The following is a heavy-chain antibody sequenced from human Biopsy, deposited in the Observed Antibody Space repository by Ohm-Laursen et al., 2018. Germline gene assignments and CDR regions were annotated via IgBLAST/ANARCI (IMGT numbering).Heavy chain of an antibody. Sequence: SVKVSCNASGGTFSSSAITWVRQAPGQGLEWMGGIIGILRTAHYAQKFQGRVTITADEFMSTAYMELSSLRSEDTAVYYCARGGGYNWNNGWFDPWGQGTLVTVPS. D-gene: IGHD1/OR15-1a*01. CDR2: IIGILRTA. V-gene: IGHV1-69*13. CDR3: ARGGGYNWNNGWFDP. CDR1: GGTFSSSA. J-gene: IGHJ5*02.